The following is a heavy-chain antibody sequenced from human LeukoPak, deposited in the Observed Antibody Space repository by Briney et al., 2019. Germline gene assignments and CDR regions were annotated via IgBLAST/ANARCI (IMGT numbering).Heavy chain of an antibody. J-gene: IGHJ4*02. CDR3: VRDNFGVDY. CDR2: ITSDGSST. V-gene: IGHV3-74*03. Sequence: PGGSLRLSCTASGFTSRKYWMQWVRQAPGKGLVWVSHITSDGSSTTYADSVKGRFTTSRDNAKNTLYLQMNDLRAEDTAVYYCVRDNFGVDYWGQGTLVTVSS. CDR1: GFTSRKYW. D-gene: IGHD3-16*01.